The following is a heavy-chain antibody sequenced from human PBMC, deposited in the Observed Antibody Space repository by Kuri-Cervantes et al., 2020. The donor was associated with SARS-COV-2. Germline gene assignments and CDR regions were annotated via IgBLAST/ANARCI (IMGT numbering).Heavy chain of an antibody. D-gene: IGHD2-2*01. CDR1: GYTFTSYA. V-gene: IGHV1-3*01. Sequence: ASVQVSCKASGYTFTSYAMHWVRQDPGQRLEWMGWINAGNGNTKYSQKFQGRVTITRDTSASTAYMELSSLRSEDTAVYYCARDYIVVVPAATNEFDPWGQGTLVTVSS. CDR2: INAGNGNT. J-gene: IGHJ5*02. CDR3: ARDYIVVVPAATNEFDP.